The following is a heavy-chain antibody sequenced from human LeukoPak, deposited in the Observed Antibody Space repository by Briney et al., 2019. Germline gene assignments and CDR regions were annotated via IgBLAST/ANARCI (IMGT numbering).Heavy chain of an antibody. CDR2: INPNSGET. Sequence: ASVKVSCKASGYTFTGCYMHWVRQAPGQGLEWMGRINPNSGETNYAQKFQGRVTMTRDTSITTAYMELNRLRSDDTAVYYCARDFASSWPFDYWGQGTLVTVSS. CDR1: GYTFTGCY. D-gene: IGHD6-13*01. J-gene: IGHJ4*02. CDR3: ARDFASSWPFDY. V-gene: IGHV1-2*06.